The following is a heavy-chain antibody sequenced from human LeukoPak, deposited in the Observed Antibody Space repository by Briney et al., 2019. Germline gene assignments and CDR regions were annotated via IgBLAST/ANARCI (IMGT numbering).Heavy chain of an antibody. J-gene: IGHJ6*03. CDR3: ASQLQNYDRFRDYYYYMDV. V-gene: IGHV4-39*01. CDR1: GGSISSSSYY. D-gene: IGHD3-22*01. Sequence: PLETLSLTCTVSGGSISSSSYYWGWIRQPPGKGLEWIGSIYYSGSTYYNPSLKSRVTISVDTSKNQFSLKLSSVTAADTAVYYCASQLQNYDRFRDYYYYMDVWGKGTTVTISS. CDR2: IYYSGST.